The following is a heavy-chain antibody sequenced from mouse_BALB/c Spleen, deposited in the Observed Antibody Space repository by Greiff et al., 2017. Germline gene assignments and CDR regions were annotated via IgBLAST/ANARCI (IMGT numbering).Heavy chain of an antibody. Sequence: VQLKESGPGLVKPSQSLSLTCTVTGYSITSDYAWNWIRQFPGNKLEWMGYISYSGSTSYNPSLKSRISITRDTSKNQFFLQLNSVTTEDTATYYCARSVITTATLGYWGQGTTLTVSS. CDR2: ISYSGST. CDR1: GYSITSDYA. J-gene: IGHJ2*01. CDR3: ARSVITTATLGY. V-gene: IGHV3-2*02. D-gene: IGHD1-2*01.